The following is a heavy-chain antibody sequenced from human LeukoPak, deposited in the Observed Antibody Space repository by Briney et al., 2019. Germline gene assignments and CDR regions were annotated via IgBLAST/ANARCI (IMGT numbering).Heavy chain of an antibody. CDR2: IWYDGSNK. CDR1: GFTFSSYG. Sequence: PGGSLRLSCAASGFTFSSYGMHWVRQAPGKGLEWVAVIWYDGSNKYYADSVKGRFTISRDNSKNTLYLQMNSLRAEDTAVYYCARDLGAAAGEEDYGMDVWGQGTTVTVSS. D-gene: IGHD6-13*01. CDR3: ARDLGAAAGEEDYGMDV. J-gene: IGHJ6*02. V-gene: IGHV3-33*08.